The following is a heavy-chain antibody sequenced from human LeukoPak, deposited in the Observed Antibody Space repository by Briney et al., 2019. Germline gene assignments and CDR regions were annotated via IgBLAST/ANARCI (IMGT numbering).Heavy chain of an antibody. CDR2: IYYSGST. CDR3: ARGEGGEYYYGSGSLNWFDP. D-gene: IGHD3-10*01. V-gene: IGHV4-59*01. J-gene: IGHJ5*02. CDR1: GGSISSYY. Sequence: SETLSLTCTVSGGSISSYYWSWIRQPPGKGLEWIGYIYYSGSTNYNPSLKSRVTISVDTSKNQFSLKLSSVTAADTAVYYCARGEGGEYYYGSGSLNWFDPWGQGTLVTVSS.